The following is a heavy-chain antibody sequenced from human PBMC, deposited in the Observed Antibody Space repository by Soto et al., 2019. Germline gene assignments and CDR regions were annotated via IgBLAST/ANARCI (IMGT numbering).Heavy chain of an antibody. D-gene: IGHD3-22*01. CDR1: GFTFGDYA. CDR2: IRNKAYGGTT. V-gene: IGHV3-49*03. Sequence: PGGSLRLSCTASGFTFGDYAMSWFRQAPGKGLEWVGFIRNKAYGGTTEYVASVKGRFTISRDDSKSIAYLQMNSLKTEDTAVYYCTTNYYDSSGYDNWFDPWGQGTLVTVSS. J-gene: IGHJ5*02. CDR3: TTNYYDSSGYDNWFDP.